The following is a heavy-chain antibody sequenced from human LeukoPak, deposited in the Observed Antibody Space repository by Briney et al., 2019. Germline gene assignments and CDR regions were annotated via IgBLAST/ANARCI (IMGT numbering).Heavy chain of an antibody. CDR3: EKETSSSFDY. CDR2: ISNSGGST. CDR1: GFIFSSYA. V-gene: IGHV3-23*01. J-gene: IGHJ4*02. Sequence: GGSLRLSCAASGFIFSSYAMNWVRQAPGKGLEWVSGISNSGGSTYYADSVKGRFTISRDNSKDTLYLQMNSLRAEDTAVYYCEKETSSSFDYWGQGTLVTVSS. D-gene: IGHD6-6*01.